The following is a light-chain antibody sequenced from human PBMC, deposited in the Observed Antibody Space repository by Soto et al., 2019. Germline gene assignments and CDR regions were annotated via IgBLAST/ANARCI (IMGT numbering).Light chain of an antibody. CDR2: EGS. J-gene: IGLJ1*01. CDR1: SSEVGNYNL. V-gene: IGLV2-23*01. Sequence: QSVLTQPASVSGSPGQSITISCTGTSSEVGNYNLVSWYQQHPGKAPKLMIYEGSKRPSGVSNRFSASKSGNTASLTISGLQAEDEADYYSCSYAGSSTYYVFGTGTKVTVL. CDR3: CSYAGSSTYYV.